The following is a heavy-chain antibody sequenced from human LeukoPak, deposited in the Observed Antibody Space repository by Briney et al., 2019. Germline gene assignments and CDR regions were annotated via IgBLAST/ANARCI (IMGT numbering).Heavy chain of an antibody. CDR1: GFTFSSYS. V-gene: IGHV3-23*01. D-gene: IGHD2-2*01. J-gene: IGHJ4*02. CDR3: AKDPGYQVVYCFDY. CDR2: ISGSGGST. Sequence: PGGSLRLSCAASGFTFSSYSMSWVRQAPGKGLEWVSGISGSGGSTDYADSVKGRFTISRDNSKNTLYLQMNSLRVEHTAVYYCAKDPGYQVVYCFDYWGQGTLVTVSS.